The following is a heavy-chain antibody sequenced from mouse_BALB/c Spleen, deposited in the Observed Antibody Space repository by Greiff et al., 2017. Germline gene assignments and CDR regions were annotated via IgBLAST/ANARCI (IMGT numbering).Heavy chain of an antibody. CDR1: GFSFSSYG. J-gene: IGHJ4*01. CDR3: ARRDYGGYYAMDY. Sequence: EVKVVESGGDLVKPGGSLKLSCAASGFSFSSYGMSWVRQTPDKRLEWVATISSGGSYTYYPDSVKGRFTISRDNAKNTLYLQMSSLKSEDTAMYYCARRDYGGYYAMDYWGQGTSVTVSS. V-gene: IGHV5-6*02. CDR2: ISSGGSYT. D-gene: IGHD1-1*01.